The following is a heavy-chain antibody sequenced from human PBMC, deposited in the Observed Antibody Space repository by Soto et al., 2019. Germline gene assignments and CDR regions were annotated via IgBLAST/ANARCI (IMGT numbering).Heavy chain of an antibody. J-gene: IGHJ6*02. CDR2: IWYDGSNK. Sequence: GGSLRLSCAASGFTFSSYGMHWVRQAPGKGLEWVAVIWYDGSNKYYADSVKGRFTISRDNSKNTLYLQMNSLRAEDTAVYYCARDGVYYDILTGYPAIYYYYGMDVWGQGTTVTVSS. D-gene: IGHD3-9*01. CDR3: ARDGVYYDILTGYPAIYYYYGMDV. CDR1: GFTFSSYG. V-gene: IGHV3-33*01.